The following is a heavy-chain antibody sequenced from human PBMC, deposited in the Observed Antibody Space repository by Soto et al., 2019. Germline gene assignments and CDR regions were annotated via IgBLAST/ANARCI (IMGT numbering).Heavy chain of an antibody. CDR2: IFSSGST. CDR3: AREGSYSAYNFAHGIQLWSFDF. J-gene: IGHJ4*02. D-gene: IGHD5-12*01. CDR1: GGSINTFY. Sequence: SETLSLTCTVCGGSINTFYWSWVRQPAGKGLEWIGRIFSSGSTSFNPSLESRVAMSVDTSKNHFSLNLSSVTAADMAVYYCAREGSYSAYNFAHGIQLWSFDFWGQGALVTVSS. V-gene: IGHV4-4*07.